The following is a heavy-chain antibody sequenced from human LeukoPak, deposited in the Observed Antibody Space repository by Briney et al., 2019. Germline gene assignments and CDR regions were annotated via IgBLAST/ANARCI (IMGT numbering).Heavy chain of an antibody. CDR1: GGSISSGSYY. CDR3: ARDCSSTSCSLAFDI. Sequence: SETLSLTCTVSGGSISSGSYYWSWIRQPAGTGLQWIGRIYTSGSTNYNPSLKSRVTISVDTSKNQFSLKLSSVTAADTAVYYCARDCSSTSCSLAFDIWGQGTMVTVSS. D-gene: IGHD2-2*01. J-gene: IGHJ3*02. CDR2: IYTSGST. V-gene: IGHV4-61*02.